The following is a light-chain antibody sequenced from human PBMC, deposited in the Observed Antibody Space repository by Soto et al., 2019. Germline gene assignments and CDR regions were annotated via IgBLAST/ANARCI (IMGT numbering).Light chain of an antibody. CDR1: QSVNLN. CDR3: HQYNSWPRGT. V-gene: IGKV3-15*01. J-gene: IGKJ3*01. CDR2: GAS. Sequence: EIMMTQSPGTLSVSPGEGATLSCTASQSVNLNLAWYQQKPGQPPRLLLYGASTWATGIPVRFRGSGSGTEVTLTSNCLQSEDSAVYCCHQYNSWPRGTFGPGTKVEIK.